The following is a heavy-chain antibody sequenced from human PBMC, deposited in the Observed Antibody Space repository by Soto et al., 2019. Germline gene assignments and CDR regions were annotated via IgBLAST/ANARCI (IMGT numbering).Heavy chain of an antibody. D-gene: IGHD6-19*01. J-gene: IGHJ3*02. Sequence: QVQLVQSGAEVKRSGASVRISCKASGYTFNRHDINWVRQATGQGPEWLGWMNPNSGNTGYAQKFQGRVTMTRDSSITTAYMDLSSLTSEDTAIYYCAREGLYGSSQDNTFDIWGQGTMVSVSS. CDR1: GYTFNRHD. CDR3: AREGLYGSSQDNTFDI. V-gene: IGHV1-8*01. CDR2: MNPNSGNT.